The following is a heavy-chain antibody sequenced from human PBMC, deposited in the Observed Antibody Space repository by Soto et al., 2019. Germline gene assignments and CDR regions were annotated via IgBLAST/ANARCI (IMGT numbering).Heavy chain of an antibody. CDR2: IKSRPAGGTI. V-gene: IGHV3-15*07. CDR1: GFTFSNAW. Sequence: EVQLVESGGDLVKAGGSLRLSCAASGFTFSNAWFNWVRQAPGKGLEWVGRIKSRPAGGTIDYTTPVKGRFITSRDDSTNTVYLQMNSLKTEDTALYYCTTGGGVVGIDYWGQGTLVTVSS. J-gene: IGHJ4*02. D-gene: IGHD3-16*01. CDR3: TTGGGVVGIDY.